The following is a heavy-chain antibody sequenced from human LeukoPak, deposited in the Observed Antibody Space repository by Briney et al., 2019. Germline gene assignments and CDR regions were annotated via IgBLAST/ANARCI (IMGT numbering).Heavy chain of an antibody. D-gene: IGHD4-23*01. Sequence: GGSLRLSCAASGFTVSSKYMTWVRQAPGKGLEWVSVIYRGGHTYYADSVKGRFSISRDISKNTVYLQMNSLRAEDTAVYYCATFSYAGNAGGSAGSWGQGTLVTVSS. CDR3: ATFSYAGNAGGSAGS. V-gene: IGHV3-53*01. CDR1: GFTVSSKY. CDR2: IYRGGHT. J-gene: IGHJ5*02.